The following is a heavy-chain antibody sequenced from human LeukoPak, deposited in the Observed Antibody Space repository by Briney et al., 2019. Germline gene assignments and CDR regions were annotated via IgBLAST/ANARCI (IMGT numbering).Heavy chain of an antibody. Sequence: GGSLRLSCAASGFSFNSHDMHWVRQAPGKGLEWVALIGFDVSKIYYADSVKGRFTFSRDNSKNTLYLQMNSLRDEDTAVYFCARERLENCNDGSCPDALDIWGQGTMVTVSS. CDR1: GFSFNSHD. V-gene: IGHV3-33*01. D-gene: IGHD2-15*01. CDR2: IGFDVSKI. J-gene: IGHJ3*02. CDR3: ARERLENCNDGSCPDALDI.